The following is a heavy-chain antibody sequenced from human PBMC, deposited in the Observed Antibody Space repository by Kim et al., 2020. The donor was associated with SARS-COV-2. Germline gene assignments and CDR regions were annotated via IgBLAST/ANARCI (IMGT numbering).Heavy chain of an antibody. V-gene: IGHV1-69*04. CDR1: GGTFSSYA. Sequence: SVKVSCKASGGTFSSYAISWVRQAPGQGLEWMGRIIPILGIANYAQKFQGRVTITADKSTSTAYMELSSLRSEDTAVYYCARGGGNWPDAFDIWGQGTMVTVSS. CDR2: IIPILGIA. CDR3: ARGGGNWPDAFDI. D-gene: IGHD1-20*01. J-gene: IGHJ3*02.